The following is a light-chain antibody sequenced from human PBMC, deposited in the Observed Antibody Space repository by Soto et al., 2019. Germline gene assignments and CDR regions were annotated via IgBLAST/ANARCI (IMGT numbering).Light chain of an antibody. J-gene: IGKJ1*01. V-gene: IGKV3-15*01. CDR1: QSVSNN. CDR3: QQYNNWPAT. Sequence: EVGLTQSPGTLSLSPGERAPLSCPASQSVSNNYLAWYQQKPGQAPRLLIYGASTRATGIPARFSGSGSGTEFTLTISSLQSEDFAVYYCQQYNNWPATFGQGTKVDIK. CDR2: GAS.